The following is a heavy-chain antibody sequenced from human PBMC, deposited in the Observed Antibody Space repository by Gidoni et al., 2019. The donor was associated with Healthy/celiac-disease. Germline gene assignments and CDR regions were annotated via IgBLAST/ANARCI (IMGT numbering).Heavy chain of an antibody. CDR3: AKVRLGELSLFY. Sequence: QITLKESGPTLVKPTQTLTLTCTFSGFSLSTSGVGVGWIRQPPGKALEWLALIYWDDDKRYSPSLKDKLTHTKDNPKNPVVPNINNNGPLETATYYWAKVRLGELSLFYWGQGTLVTVSS. J-gene: IGHJ4*02. V-gene: IGHV2-5*02. CDR1: GFSLSTSGVG. D-gene: IGHD3-16*02. CDR2: IYWDDDK.